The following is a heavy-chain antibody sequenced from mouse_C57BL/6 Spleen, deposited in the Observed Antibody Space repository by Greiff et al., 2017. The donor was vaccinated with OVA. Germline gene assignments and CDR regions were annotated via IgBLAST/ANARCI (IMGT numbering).Heavy chain of an antibody. CDR3: AGDLWVDYGSRDAY. CDR1: GYTFTSYW. Sequence: QVQLQQPGAELVKPGASVKLSCKASGYTFTSYWMHWVKQRPGQGLEWIGMIHPNSGSTNYNEKFKSKATLTVDKSSSTAYMQLSSLTSEDSAVYYCAGDLWVDYGSRDAYWGQGTLVTVSA. CDR2: IHPNSGST. J-gene: IGHJ3*01. V-gene: IGHV1-64*01. D-gene: IGHD1-1*01.